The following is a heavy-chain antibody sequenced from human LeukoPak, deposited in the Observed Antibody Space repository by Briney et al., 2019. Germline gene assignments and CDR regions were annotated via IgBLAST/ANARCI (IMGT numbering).Heavy chain of an antibody. CDR1: GYTFTGYY. V-gene: IGHV1-2*02. J-gene: IGHJ6*03. CDR2: INPNSGGT. Sequence: ASVKVSCKASGYTFTGYYMHWVRQAPGQGLEWMGWINPNSGGTNYAQKFQGRVTMTRDTSISTAYMELSRLRSDDTAVYYCARRPTPSSSYYYYYMGVWGKGTTVTVSS. CDR3: ARRPTPSSSYYYYYMGV. D-gene: IGHD6-6*01.